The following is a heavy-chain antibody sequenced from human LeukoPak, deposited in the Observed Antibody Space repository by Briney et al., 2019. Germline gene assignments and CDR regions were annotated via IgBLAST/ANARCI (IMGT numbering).Heavy chain of an antibody. D-gene: IGHD3-3*01. V-gene: IGHV4-39*01. CDR3: ARGHYTIFGVVTKYYFDY. Sequence: SETLSLTCTVSGGSISSSSYYWAWIRQPPGKGLEWIGSIYYSGTTYYNPSLKSRVTISVDTSKNQFSLKLNSVTAADTAVYYCARGHYTIFGVVTKYYFDYWGQGTLVTVSS. CDR2: IYYSGTT. CDR1: GGSISSSSYY. J-gene: IGHJ4*02.